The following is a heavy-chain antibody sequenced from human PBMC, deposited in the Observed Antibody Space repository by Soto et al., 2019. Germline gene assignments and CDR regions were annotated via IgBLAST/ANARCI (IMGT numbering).Heavy chain of an antibody. CDR1: GGTFSRYA. V-gene: IGHV1-69*06. D-gene: IGHD2-15*01. J-gene: IGHJ6*02. CDR3: ARDIVVVVAATGYYYYYGMDV. CDR2: IIPIFGTA. Sequence: SVKVSCKASGGTFSRYAISWVRQAPGQGLEWMGGIIPIFGTANYAQKFQGRVTITADKSTSTACMELSSLRSEDTAVYYCARDIVVVVAATGYYYYYGMDVWGQGTTVTVS.